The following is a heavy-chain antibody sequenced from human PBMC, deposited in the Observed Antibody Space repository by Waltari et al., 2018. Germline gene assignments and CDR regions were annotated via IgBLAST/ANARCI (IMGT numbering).Heavy chain of an antibody. V-gene: IGHV3-30*02. D-gene: IGHD6-13*01. J-gene: IGHJ4*01. CDR2: TRFDGINK. Sequence: QVFLVGSGGGVVQPGDSLRLSCVSSGFNFNIYGMHWVRQAPGKGLEWVAFTRFDGINKHYADSVKGRFTISRDNTKNTLYLQMNSLRGEDSASGYDLWGQGTLVSVSS. CDR1: GFNFNIYG. CDR3: L.